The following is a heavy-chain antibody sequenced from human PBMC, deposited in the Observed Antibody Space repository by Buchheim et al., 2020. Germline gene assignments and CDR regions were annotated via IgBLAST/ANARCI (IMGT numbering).Heavy chain of an antibody. CDR1: GFTFGGHR. CDR3: AKGLPGESYFES. V-gene: IGHV3-23*01. J-gene: IGHJ4*02. D-gene: IGHD3-10*01. CDR2: ITGSGENT. Sequence: EVQLLESGGGLVQPGESLRLSCAASGFTFGGHRMHWVRQAPGKGLEWVSGITGSGENTYYGDSVKGRFTISRDNSKNMLYLQMNSLRVDDTAIYYCAKGLPGESYFESWGQGTL.